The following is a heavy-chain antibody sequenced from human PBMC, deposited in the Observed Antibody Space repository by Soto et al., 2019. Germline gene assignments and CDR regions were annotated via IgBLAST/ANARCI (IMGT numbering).Heavy chain of an antibody. CDR3: ARDPPPPDY. CDR1: GYTFASYA. V-gene: IGHV1-18*01. Sequence: QVQLVQSGAEVKKPGASVKVSCKASGYTFASYAISWMRQAPGQGLEWMGWISAYNGNPNYAQKLQGRVTMTTATATGTACMELRSLRSDDTAVYYCARDPPPPDYWGQGTLVTVSS. CDR2: ISAYNGNP. J-gene: IGHJ4*02.